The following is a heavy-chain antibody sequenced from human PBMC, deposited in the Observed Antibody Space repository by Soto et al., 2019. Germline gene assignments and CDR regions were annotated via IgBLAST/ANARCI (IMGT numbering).Heavy chain of an antibody. CDR1: GGSISSSSYY. CDR3: ARQAYGDRNWYFDL. J-gene: IGHJ2*01. D-gene: IGHD4-17*01. CDR2: IYYSGST. V-gene: IGHV4-39*01. Sequence: QLQLQESGPGLVKPSETLSLTCTVSGGSISSSSYYWGWIRQPPGKGLEWIGSIYYSGSTYYNPSLKSRVTISVDTSKNQFSLKLSSVTAADTAVYYCARQAYGDRNWYFDLWGRGTLVTVSS.